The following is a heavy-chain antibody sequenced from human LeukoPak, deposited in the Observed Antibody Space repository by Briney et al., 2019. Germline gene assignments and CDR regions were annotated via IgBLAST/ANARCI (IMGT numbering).Heavy chain of an antibody. CDR3: ARDGYGGNSDYYYYMDV. J-gene: IGHJ6*03. Sequence: NPSETLSLTCTVSDDSINNYYWTWIRQPPGKGLQWIGCIHYSGSTNYNPSLKSRVTISIGTSKKDFSLKLTSVTAADTAVYYCARDGYGGNSDYYYYMDVWGKGTTVTVSS. CDR2: IHYSGST. CDR1: DDSINNYY. V-gene: IGHV4-59*12. D-gene: IGHD4-23*01.